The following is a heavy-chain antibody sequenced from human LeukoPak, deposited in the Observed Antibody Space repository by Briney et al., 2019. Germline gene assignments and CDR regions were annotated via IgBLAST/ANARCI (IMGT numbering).Heavy chain of an antibody. CDR3: ARHGQYYYYYYGMDV. Sequence: GSLRLSCAASGFTFSSYAMSWVRQAPGKGLEWIGSIYYSGSTYYNPSLKSRVTISVDTSKNQFSLKLSSVTATDTAVYYCARHGQYYYYYYGMDVWGQGTTVTVSS. V-gene: IGHV4-39*01. J-gene: IGHJ6*02. CDR1: GFTFSSYA. CDR2: IYYSGST.